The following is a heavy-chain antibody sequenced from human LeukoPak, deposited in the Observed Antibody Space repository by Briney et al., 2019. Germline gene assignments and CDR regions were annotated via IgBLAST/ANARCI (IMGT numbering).Heavy chain of an antibody. J-gene: IGHJ4*02. D-gene: IGHD3-10*01. V-gene: IGHV3-23*01. Sequence: AESLRLAWGASGLTVSIYGMSWVRQAPGKVLEWVATIIGSAVNTYYADSVKGRFNISRDDSKNTVYLQMNSLRAEDTAVYSCAKYTSGTSYRGLDQWGQGTLVTVSS. CDR1: GLTVSIYG. CDR3: AKYTSGTSYRGLDQ. CDR2: IIGSAVNT.